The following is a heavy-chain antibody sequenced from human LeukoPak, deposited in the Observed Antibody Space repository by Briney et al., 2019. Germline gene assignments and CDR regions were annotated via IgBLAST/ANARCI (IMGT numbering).Heavy chain of an antibody. V-gene: IGHV4-34*01. CDR1: GGSFSGYY. CDR3: ARVGPPVLVVYAYWFDP. CDR2: INHSGST. J-gene: IGHJ5*02. D-gene: IGHD2-8*02. Sequence: PSETLSLTCAVYGGSFSGYYWSWIRQPPGKGLEWIGEINHSGSTNYNPSLKSRVTISVDTSKNQFSLKLSSVTAADTAVYYCARVGPPVLVVYAYWFDPGGQGTLVTVSS.